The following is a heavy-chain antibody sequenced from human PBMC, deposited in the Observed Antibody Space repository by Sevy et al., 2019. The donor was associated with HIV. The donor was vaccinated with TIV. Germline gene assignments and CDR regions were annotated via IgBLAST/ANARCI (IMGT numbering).Heavy chain of an antibody. CDR2: ISTGGSTI. D-gene: IGHD4-17*01. V-gene: IGHV3-11*01. CDR1: GFIFSDSY. J-gene: IGHJ4*02. CDR3: ARFVGDYFDF. Sequence: GGSLRLSCEASGFIFSDSYMSWIRQAPGKGLEWISYISTGGSTIYYADSVKGRFTISRDKANNSLSLHLNSLRAEDTAIYFCARFVGDYFDFWGRGTLVTVSS.